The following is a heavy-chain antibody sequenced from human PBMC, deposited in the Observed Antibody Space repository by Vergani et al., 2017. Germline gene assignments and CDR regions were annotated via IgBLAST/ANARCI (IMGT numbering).Heavy chain of an antibody. D-gene: IGHD6-19*01. CDR3: ARGGVYGSGWYLFDY. J-gene: IGHJ4*02. Sequence: QVDLLQSGAEVKKPGSSVEVSCKASGGTFSSYALSWVRQAPGHGLEWMGGIIPIFGITNYAQKFQGRVTITALKSTSTVYMELTSLRSDDTAVYYCARGGVYGSGWYLFDYWGQGTLVTVSP. CDR1: GGTFSSYA. V-gene: IGHV1-69*14. CDR2: IIPIFGIT.